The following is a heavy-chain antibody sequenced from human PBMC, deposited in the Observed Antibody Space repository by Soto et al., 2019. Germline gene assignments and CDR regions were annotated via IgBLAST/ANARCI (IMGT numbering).Heavy chain of an antibody. D-gene: IGHD6-19*01. V-gene: IGHV3-53*01. Sequence: GASVKVSCKASGYTFTGYYMHWVRQAPGKGLEWVSVIYSGGSTYYADSVKGRFTISRDNSKNTLYLQMNSLRAEDTAVYYCASKQWLPHYYGMDVWGQGTTVTVSS. CDR1: GYTFTGYY. CDR3: ASKQWLPHYYGMDV. J-gene: IGHJ6*02. CDR2: IYSGGST.